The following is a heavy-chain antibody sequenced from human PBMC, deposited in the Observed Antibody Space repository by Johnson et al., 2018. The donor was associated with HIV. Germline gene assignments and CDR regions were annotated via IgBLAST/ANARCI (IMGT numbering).Heavy chain of an antibody. D-gene: IGHD6-13*01. V-gene: IGHV3-73*01. CDR2: IRSKTNTYAT. CDR3: ARNSHSSNWYEWEAFDI. J-gene: IGHJ3*02. Sequence: MQLVESGGGLVQPGGSLKLACAASGFTFSGSALHWVRQASGKGLEWIGHIRSKTNTYATEYAASVKGRFTISRENAKNSLYLQMNSLRAEDTAVYYCARNSHSSNWYEWEAFDIWGQGTMVTVSS. CDR1: GFTFSGSA.